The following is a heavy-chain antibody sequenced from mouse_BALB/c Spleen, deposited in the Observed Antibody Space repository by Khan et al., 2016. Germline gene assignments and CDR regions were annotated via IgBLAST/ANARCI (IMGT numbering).Heavy chain of an antibody. CDR3: ARVSSSGYVAWFAY. CDR1: GYAFRSYW. J-gene: IGHJ3*01. V-gene: IGHV1-80*01. CDR2: IYPGDGDT. Sequence: VQLQESGAELVRPGSSVKISCKASGYAFRSYWMNWVKQRPGQGLEWIGQIYPGDGDTNYNGKFKGKATLTADKSSSTAYMQLSSLTSEDSAVYFCARVSSSGYVAWFAYWGQGTLVTVSA. D-gene: IGHD3-1*01.